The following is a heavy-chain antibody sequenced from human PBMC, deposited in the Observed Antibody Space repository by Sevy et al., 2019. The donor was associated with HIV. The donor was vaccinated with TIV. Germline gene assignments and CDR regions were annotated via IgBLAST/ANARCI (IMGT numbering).Heavy chain of an antibody. CDR1: GFTFTNHW. J-gene: IGHJ5*02. CDR2: INTDGSST. D-gene: IGHD3-22*01. Sequence: GGSLRLSCAASGFTFTNHWMHWVRQAPGRGLVWVSRINTDGSSTSYADSVKGRFTISRDNSKNTLYLQMNSLRAEDTAVYYCAKGNYYYDSSGYGATRANWFDPWGQGTLVTVSS. V-gene: IGHV3-74*01. CDR3: AKGNYYYDSSGYGATRANWFDP.